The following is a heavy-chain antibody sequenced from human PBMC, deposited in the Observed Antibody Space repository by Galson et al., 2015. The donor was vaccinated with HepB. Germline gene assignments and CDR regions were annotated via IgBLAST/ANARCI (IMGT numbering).Heavy chain of an antibody. J-gene: IGHJ4*02. CDR2: IIPILGIA. Sequence: SVKVSCKASGGTFSSYTISWVRQAPGQGLEWMGRIIPILGIANYAQKFQGRVTITADKSTSTAYMELSSLRSEDTAVYYCARGVLDDPHELDYWGQGTLVTVSS. CDR1: GGTFSSYT. V-gene: IGHV1-69*02. CDR3: ARGVLDDPHELDY. D-gene: IGHD3-10*01.